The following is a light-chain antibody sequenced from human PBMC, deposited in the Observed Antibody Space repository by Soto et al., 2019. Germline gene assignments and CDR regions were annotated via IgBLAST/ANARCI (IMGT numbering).Light chain of an antibody. Sequence: QSVLTQPPSASESPGQSVTISCTGVSGDVGGYTYVSWYQHSPGKAPKLLIYEVSKRAKGVPDRFTGSKSGNTAYLTVSELQPDDEADYYCCSSGGRNGFVVFGGGTKMTVL. V-gene: IGLV2-8*01. CDR1: SGDVGGYTY. CDR2: EVS. CDR3: CSSGGRNGFVV. J-gene: IGLJ2*01.